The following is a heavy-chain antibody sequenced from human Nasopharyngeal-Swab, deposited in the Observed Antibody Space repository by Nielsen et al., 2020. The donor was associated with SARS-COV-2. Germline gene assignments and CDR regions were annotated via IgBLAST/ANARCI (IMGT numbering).Heavy chain of an antibody. Sequence: GESLKISCVASGFIFGNYAMAWVRQAPGKGLEWVSAIGGNGARTHYADSVRGRFIISRDNSKSTLDLQMNSLRAEDTAVYYCAKDRVIRYSTWGQGTLVTVSS. CDR2: IGGNGART. D-gene: IGHD5-12*01. V-gene: IGHV3-23*01. CDR3: AKDRVIRYST. CDR1: GFIFGNYA. J-gene: IGHJ4*02.